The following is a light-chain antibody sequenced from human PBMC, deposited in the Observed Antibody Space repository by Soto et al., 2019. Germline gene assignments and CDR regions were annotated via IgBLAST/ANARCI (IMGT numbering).Light chain of an antibody. Sequence: EIVMTQSPATLSVSPCERVTLSFRASQSVSSRLAWYQQKPGQSPRLLIYDTSTRATGIPARFSGSGSGTEFTLTISSLQSEDFAVYYCQQYNNWSTFGQGTKVDIK. J-gene: IGKJ1*01. CDR2: DTS. CDR1: QSVSSR. CDR3: QQYNNWST. V-gene: IGKV3-15*01.